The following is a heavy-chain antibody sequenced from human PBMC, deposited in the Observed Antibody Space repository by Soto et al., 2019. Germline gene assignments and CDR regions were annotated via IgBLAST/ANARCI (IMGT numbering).Heavy chain of an antibody. D-gene: IGHD2-21*02. CDR1: GGSISSGGYY. Sequence: QVQLQESGPGLVKPSQTLSLTCTVSGGSISSGGYYWSWIRQHPGKGLEWIGYIYYSGSTDYNPSLQRRFTLPLATSKTQFSLKLRSLPAAHPAVYYCATFCRGDCLPGMDVWGQGTTVTVSS. CDR3: ATFCRGDCLPGMDV. CDR2: IYYSGST. J-gene: IGHJ6*02. V-gene: IGHV4-31*03.